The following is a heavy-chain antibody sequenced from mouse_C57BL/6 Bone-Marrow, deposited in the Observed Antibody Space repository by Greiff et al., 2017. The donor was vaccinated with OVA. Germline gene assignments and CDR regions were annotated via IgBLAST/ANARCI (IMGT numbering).Heavy chain of an antibody. D-gene: IGHD2-3*01. CDR2: ISSGGSYT. CDR3: ARVYDPWCAY. Sequence: EVLLLESGGDLVKPGGSLKLSCAASGFTFSSYGMSWVRQTPDKRLEWVATISSGGSYTYYTDSVKGRCTFSRNNAKITLYLQMSRLKSEDTALYYGARVYDPWCAYWGRGTVITVSA. CDR1: GFTFSSYG. J-gene: IGHJ3*01. V-gene: IGHV5-6*01.